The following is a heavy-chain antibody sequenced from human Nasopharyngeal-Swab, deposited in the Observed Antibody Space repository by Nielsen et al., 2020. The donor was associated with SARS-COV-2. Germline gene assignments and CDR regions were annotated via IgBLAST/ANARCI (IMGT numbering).Heavy chain of an antibody. V-gene: IGHV3-48*04. CDR1: GFTFSSYS. D-gene: IGHD3-3*01. Sequence: GGSLRLSCAASGFTFSSYSMNWVRQAPGKGLEWVSYISSSSSTIYYADSVKGRFTISRDNAKNSLYLQMNSLRAEDTVVYYCARDGLDYDFWSAYFMDVWGQGTTVTVSS. CDR3: ARDGLDYDFWSAYFMDV. J-gene: IGHJ6*02. CDR2: ISSSSSTI.